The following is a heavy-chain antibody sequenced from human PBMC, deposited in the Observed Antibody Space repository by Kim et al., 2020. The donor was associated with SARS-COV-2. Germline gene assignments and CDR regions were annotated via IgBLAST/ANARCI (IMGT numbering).Heavy chain of an antibody. V-gene: IGHV1-2*02. J-gene: IGHJ5*02. D-gene: IGHD3-16*01. CDR3: ARGTSDYGNWLDP. Sequence: YAQKFQGRVAMARDTSSSTAYMELSRLTSNDTAVYYCARGTSDYGNWLDPWGQGTLVTVSS.